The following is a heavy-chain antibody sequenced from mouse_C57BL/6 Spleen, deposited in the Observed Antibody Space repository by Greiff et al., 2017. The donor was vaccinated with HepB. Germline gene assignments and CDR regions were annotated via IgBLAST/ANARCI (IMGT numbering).Heavy chain of an antibody. Sequence: EVQVVESGGGLVQPGGSLKLSCAASGFTFSDYYMYWVRQTPEKRLEWVAYISNGGGSTYYPDTVKGRFTISRDNAKNTLYLQMSRLKSEDTAMYYCATPPYYYGSSHLFAYWGQGTLVTVSA. CDR3: ATPPYYYGSSHLFAY. V-gene: IGHV5-12*01. J-gene: IGHJ3*01. CDR1: GFTFSDYY. CDR2: ISNGGGST. D-gene: IGHD1-1*01.